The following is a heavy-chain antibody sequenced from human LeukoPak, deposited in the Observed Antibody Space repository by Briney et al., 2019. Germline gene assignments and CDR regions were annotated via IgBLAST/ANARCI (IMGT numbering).Heavy chain of an antibody. CDR2: INHSGST. D-gene: IGHD6-19*01. V-gene: IGHV4-34*01. CDR3: ASRGPLTSPDKQWLAPFDY. CDR1: GGSISSYY. J-gene: IGHJ4*02. Sequence: SETLSLTCTVSGGSISSYYWSWIRQPPGKGLEWIGEINHSGSTNYNPSLKSRVTISVGTSKNQFSLKLSSVTAADTAVYYCASRGPLTSPDKQWLAPFDYWGQGTLVTVSS.